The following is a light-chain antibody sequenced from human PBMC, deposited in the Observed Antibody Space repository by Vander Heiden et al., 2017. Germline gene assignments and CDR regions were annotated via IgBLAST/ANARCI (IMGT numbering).Light chain of an antibody. CDR2: AAS. CDR3: QQDDSYPRIT. V-gene: IGKV1-8*01. J-gene: IGKJ4*01. CDR1: QGISSY. Sequence: AIRMTQSPSSFSASTGDRVTITCRASQGISSYLAWYQQKPGKAPKLLIYAASTLQSGVPSRFSGSGYGTDFTLTISCLQSEDFATYYCQQDDSYPRITFGGGTKVEIK.